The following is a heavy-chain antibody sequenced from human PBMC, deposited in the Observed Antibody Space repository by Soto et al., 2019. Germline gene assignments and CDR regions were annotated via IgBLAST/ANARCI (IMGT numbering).Heavy chain of an antibody. Sequence: VQLVQSGAEVKKPGSSVKVSCKASGGTFSSFDISWVRQAPGQGLEWMGGIIPIFGTANYAQKVQGRVTITADESTSTAYMELSSLRSEDTDVYYCARDRIAGSNYYYCMDVWGQGTTVTVSS. J-gene: IGHJ6*02. CDR1: GGTFSSFD. V-gene: IGHV1-69*01. D-gene: IGHD6-13*01. CDR3: ARDRIAGSNYYYCMDV. CDR2: IIPIFGTA.